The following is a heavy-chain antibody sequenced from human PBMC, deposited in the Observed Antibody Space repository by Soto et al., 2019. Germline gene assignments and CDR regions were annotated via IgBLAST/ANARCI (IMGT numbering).Heavy chain of an antibody. CDR2: IRSRANNFAT. CDR1: GFIFSGSA. Sequence: PVGSLSLSCAASGFIFSGSAIHWDRQASGKGLEWVGRIRSRANNFATSSAASVKGRFTFSRDNAKNTVYLQMNSLRVEDAAVYYCGRGSGPRGRPYWGQGILVT. CDR3: GRGSGPRGRPY. J-gene: IGHJ4*02. D-gene: IGHD1-26*01. V-gene: IGHV3-73*01.